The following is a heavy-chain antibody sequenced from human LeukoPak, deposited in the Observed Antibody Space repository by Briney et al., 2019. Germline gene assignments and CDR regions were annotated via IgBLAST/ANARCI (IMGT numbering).Heavy chain of an antibody. V-gene: IGHV4-34*01. CDR3: ARGDYGSGIYIDS. D-gene: IGHD3-10*01. Sequence: KPSETLSLPCAVYGGSFSGFYWSWIRQPPGKGLEWIGEIYHSGSSNYNPSLKSRVTISVDTSKNQFSLKLTSVTAADTAVYYCARGDYGSGIYIDSWGRGTLVTVSS. J-gene: IGHJ4*02. CDR2: IYHSGSS. CDR1: GGSFSGFY.